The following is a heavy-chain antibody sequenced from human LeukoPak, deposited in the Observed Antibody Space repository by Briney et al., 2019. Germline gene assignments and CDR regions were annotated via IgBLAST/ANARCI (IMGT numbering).Heavy chain of an antibody. Sequence: GGSLRLSCAASGFSFSYYAMSWVRQAPGKGLEWVSIIGYRGGSIYYGNSVKGRFTISRDNSENTLSLQMNGLRPEDTAVYYCAKEAVDTAMVYYFDYWGQGTLVTVSS. J-gene: IGHJ4*02. V-gene: IGHV3-23*01. D-gene: IGHD5-18*01. CDR1: GFSFSYYA. CDR2: IGYRGGSI. CDR3: AKEAVDTAMVYYFDY.